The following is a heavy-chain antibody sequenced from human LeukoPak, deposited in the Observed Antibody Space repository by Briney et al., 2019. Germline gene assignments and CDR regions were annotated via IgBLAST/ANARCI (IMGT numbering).Heavy chain of an antibody. CDR1: GFTFSSYA. D-gene: IGHD3-10*01. CDR2: ISYDGSNK. J-gene: IGHJ6*02. CDR3: AREIGYYGSGSFPYYYGMDV. Sequence: GGSLRLSCAASGFTFSSYAMHWVRQAPGKGLEWVAVISYDGSNKYYADSVKGRFTISRDNFKNTLYLQMNSLRAEDTAVYYCAREIGYYGSGSFPYYYGMDVWGQGTTVTVSS. V-gene: IGHV3-30-3*01.